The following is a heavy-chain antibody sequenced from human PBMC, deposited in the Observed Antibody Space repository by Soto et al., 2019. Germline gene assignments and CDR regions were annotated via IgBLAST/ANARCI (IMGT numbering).Heavy chain of an antibody. CDR2: IYYSGST. J-gene: IGHJ6*02. CDR3: ARDRKAYYYDSSGYSPSGYYYYGMDV. Sequence: QVQLQESGPGLVKPSQTLSLTCTVSGGSISSGGYYWSWIRQHPGKGLEWIGYIYYSGSTYYNPSLKSRVTISVDTSKNQFSLKLSSVTAADTAVYYCARDRKAYYYDSSGYSPSGYYYYGMDVWGQGTTVTVSS. D-gene: IGHD3-22*01. CDR1: GGSISSGGYY. V-gene: IGHV4-31*03.